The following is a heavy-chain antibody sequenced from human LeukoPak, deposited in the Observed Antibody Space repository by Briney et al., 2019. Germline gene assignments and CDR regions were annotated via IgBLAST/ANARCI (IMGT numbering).Heavy chain of an antibody. CDR1: GFTFSSYS. CDR2: ISGSGGST. V-gene: IGHV3-23*01. D-gene: IGHD1-26*01. J-gene: IGHJ4*02. CDR3: AKDGSGSYGYYFDY. Sequence: GGSLRLSCAPSGFTFSSYSVNWVRQAPGKGLEWVSAISGSGGSTYYADSVKGRFTISRDNSKNTLYLQMNSLRAEDTAVYYCAKDGSGSYGYYFDYWGQGTLVTVSS.